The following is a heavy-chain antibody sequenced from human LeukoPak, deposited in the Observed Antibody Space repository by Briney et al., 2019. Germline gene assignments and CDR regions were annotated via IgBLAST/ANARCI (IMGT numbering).Heavy chain of an antibody. J-gene: IGHJ4*02. V-gene: IGHV4-31*03. CDR3: ARSAFIVVVTAPSNYFDY. Sequence: SETLSLTCTVSGGSISSGGYYWSWIRQHPGKGLEWIGYIYYSGSTYYNPSLKSRVTISVDTSKNQFSLKLSSVTAADTAVYYCARSAFIVVVTAPSNYFDYWGQGTLVTVSS. CDR2: IYYSGST. CDR1: GGSISSGGYY. D-gene: IGHD2-21*02.